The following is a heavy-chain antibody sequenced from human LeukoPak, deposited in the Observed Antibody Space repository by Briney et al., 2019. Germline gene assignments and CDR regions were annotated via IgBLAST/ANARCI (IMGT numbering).Heavy chain of an antibody. CDR2: INHSGST. V-gene: IGHV4-34*01. J-gene: IGHJ4*02. D-gene: IGHD3-10*01. Sequence: SETLSLTCAVYGGSFSGYYWSWIRQPPGKGLEWLGEINHSGSTNYNPALKSRVTISVDTTKNQFSLKLSSVTAADTAVYYCARGRHWAWVVRGVPFDYWGQGTLVTVSS. CDR3: ARGRHWAWVVRGVPFDY. CDR1: GGSFSGYY.